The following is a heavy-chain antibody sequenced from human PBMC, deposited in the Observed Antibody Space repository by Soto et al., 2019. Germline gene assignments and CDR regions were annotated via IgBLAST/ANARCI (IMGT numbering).Heavy chain of an antibody. V-gene: IGHV4-59*01. CDR3: ARDTVVPASSGYYYYGMDV. Sequence: SETLSLTCTVAGGSISSYYWSWIRQPPEKGLEWIGYIYYSGSTNYNPSLKSRVTISVDTSKNQFSLKLSSVTAADTAVYYCARDTVVPASSGYYYYGMDVWGQGTTVTVSS. J-gene: IGHJ6*02. CDR2: IYYSGST. CDR1: GGSISSYY. D-gene: IGHD2-2*01.